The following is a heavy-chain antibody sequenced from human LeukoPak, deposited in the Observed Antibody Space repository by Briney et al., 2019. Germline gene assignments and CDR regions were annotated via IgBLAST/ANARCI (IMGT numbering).Heavy chain of an antibody. CDR1: GYTFTSYD. D-gene: IGHD6-19*01. V-gene: IGHV1-8*01. CDR3: ARGGPGYSSGWPGGDV. Sequence: ASVKVSCKASGYTFTSYDINWVRQATGQGLEWMGWMNPNSGNTGYAQKFQGRVTMTRNTSISTAYMELSSRRSEDTAVYYCARGGPGYSSGWPGGDVWGQGTTVTVSS. J-gene: IGHJ6*02. CDR2: MNPNSGNT.